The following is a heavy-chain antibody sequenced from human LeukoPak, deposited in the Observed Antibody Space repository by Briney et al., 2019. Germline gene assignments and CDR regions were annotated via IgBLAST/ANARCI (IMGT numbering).Heavy chain of an antibody. J-gene: IGHJ4*02. D-gene: IGHD4-17*01. CDR3: AVLYGDYAVFDY. CDR2: IIPISGTA. Sequence: ASVKGSCKASGGTFSSYAISWGRQAPGQALEWMGAIIPISGTANYAQKFQGRVTSTADESTSTAYMELSSLRSEDTAVYYCAVLYGDYAVFDYWGQGTLVTASS. V-gene: IGHV1-69*13. CDR1: GGTFSSYA.